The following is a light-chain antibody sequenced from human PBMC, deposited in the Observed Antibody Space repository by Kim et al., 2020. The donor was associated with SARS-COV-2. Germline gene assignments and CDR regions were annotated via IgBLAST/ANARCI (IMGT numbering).Light chain of an antibody. CDR1: QGISSY. CDR3: QQRTSWPTVT. Sequence: EIVLTQSPATLSLSPGERATLSGRASQGISSYLAWYQQKPGQAPRLLIYDASNRATGIPARFSGSGSGTDFTLTISSLEPEDFAVYYCQQRTSWPTVTFGGGTKVE. CDR2: DAS. J-gene: IGKJ4*01. V-gene: IGKV3-11*01.